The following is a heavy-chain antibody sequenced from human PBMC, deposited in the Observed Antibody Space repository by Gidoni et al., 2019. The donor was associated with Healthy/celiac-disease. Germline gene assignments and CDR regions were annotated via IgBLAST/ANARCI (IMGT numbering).Heavy chain of an antibody. Sequence: EVQLLESGGGLVQPGGSLILSCAASGFTFRRYAMSWVRQAPGKGREWVSAISGSGGSTYYADSVKGRFTISRDNSKNTLYLQMNSLRAEDTAVYYCAKDGAYSSSWYEVDYWGQGTLVTVSS. J-gene: IGHJ4*02. CDR2: ISGSGGST. D-gene: IGHD6-13*01. V-gene: IGHV3-23*01. CDR3: AKDGAYSSSWYEVDY. CDR1: GFTFRRYA.